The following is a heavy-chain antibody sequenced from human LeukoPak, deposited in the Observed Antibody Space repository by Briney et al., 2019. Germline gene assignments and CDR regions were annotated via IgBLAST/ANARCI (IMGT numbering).Heavy chain of an antibody. Sequence: GLEWIGEINHSGSTNYNPSLKSRVTISVDTSKNQFSLKLSSVTAADTAVYYCARGGGAADSWGQGTLVTVSS. CDR3: ARGGGAADS. V-gene: IGHV4-34*01. CDR2: INHSGST. J-gene: IGHJ4*02. D-gene: IGHD6-13*01.